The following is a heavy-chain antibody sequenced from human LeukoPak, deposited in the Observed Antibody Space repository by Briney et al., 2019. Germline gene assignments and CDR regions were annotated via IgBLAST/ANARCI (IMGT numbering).Heavy chain of an antibody. V-gene: IGHV6-1*01. CDR3: ARDQTGLLDFYYYGMDV. CDR2: TYYKSKWHT. J-gene: IGHJ6*02. CDR1: GDSVSSVSAA. Sequence: SQTLSLTCAISGDSVSSVSAAWNWIRQSPSRGLEWLGRTYYKSKWHTDYAVSLRSRITINPDTSKNQFSLQLNSVTPEDTAVYYCARDQTGLLDFYYYGMDVWGQGTTVTVSS. D-gene: IGHD1-14*01.